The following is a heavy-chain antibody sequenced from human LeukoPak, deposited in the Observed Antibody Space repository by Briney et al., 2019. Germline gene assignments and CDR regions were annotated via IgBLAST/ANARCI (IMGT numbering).Heavy chain of an antibody. V-gene: IGHV4-39*07. D-gene: IGHD3-3*01. Sequence: SETLSLTCTVSGGSISSSYYYWGWIRQPPGKGLEWIGSIYSSGSTYYNPSLKSRVTISVDRSKNQFSLKLSSVTAADTAVYYCARGEWFPPNWFDSWGQGTLVTVSS. CDR3: ARGEWFPPNWFDS. CDR1: GGSISSSYYY. CDR2: IYSSGST. J-gene: IGHJ5*01.